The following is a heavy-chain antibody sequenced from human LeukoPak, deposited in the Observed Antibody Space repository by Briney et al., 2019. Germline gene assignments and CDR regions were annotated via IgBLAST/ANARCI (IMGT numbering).Heavy chain of an antibody. CDR3: MIIAVAEETGMDV. Sequence: GGSLRLSCAASGFTFSSYSMNWVRQAPGKGLEWVSYISSSSTTYYADSVKGRFTISRDNAKNSLYLQMNSLRDEDAAVYYCMIIAVAEETGMDVWGQGTTVTVSS. J-gene: IGHJ6*02. D-gene: IGHD6-19*01. CDR1: GFTFSSYS. CDR2: ISSSSTT. V-gene: IGHV3-48*02.